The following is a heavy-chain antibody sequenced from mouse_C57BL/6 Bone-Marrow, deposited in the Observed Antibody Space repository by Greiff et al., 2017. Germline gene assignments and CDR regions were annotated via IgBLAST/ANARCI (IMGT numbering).Heavy chain of an antibody. CDR2: ISNGGGST. Sequence: EVKLMESGGGLVQPGGSLKLSCAASGFTFSDYYMYWVRQTPEKRLEWVAYISNGGGSTYYPDTVKGRFTISRDNAKNTLYLQMSRLKSEDTAMYYCARNAYYSNYVLDYWGQGTTLTVSS. D-gene: IGHD2-5*01. V-gene: IGHV5-12*01. CDR1: GFTFSDYY. CDR3: ARNAYYSNYVLDY. J-gene: IGHJ2*01.